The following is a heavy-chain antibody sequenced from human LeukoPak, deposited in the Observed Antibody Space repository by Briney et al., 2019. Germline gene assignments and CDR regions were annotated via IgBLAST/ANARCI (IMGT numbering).Heavy chain of an antibody. D-gene: IGHD3-10*01. V-gene: IGHV4-34*01. CDR3: ARQAGSTDY. J-gene: IGHJ4*02. CDR2: INHSGST. CDR1: GGSFSGYY. Sequence: SETLSLTCAVYGGSFSGYYWSWIRQPPGKGLEWIGEINHSGSTNYNPSLKSRVTISVDTSKNQFSLKLSSVTAADTAVYYCARQAGSTDYWGQGTLVTVSS.